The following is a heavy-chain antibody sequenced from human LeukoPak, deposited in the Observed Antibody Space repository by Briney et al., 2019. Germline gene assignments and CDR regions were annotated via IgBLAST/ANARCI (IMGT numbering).Heavy chain of an antibody. D-gene: IGHD3-22*01. J-gene: IGHJ5*02. CDR1: GYTFTSYG. V-gene: IGHV1-18*01. CDR3: ARDPIPMIVVVITPGGRRLDP. CDR2: ISAYNGNT. Sequence: ASVKVSCKASGYTFTSYGISWVRQAPGQGLEWMGWISAYNGNTNYAQKLQGRVTMTTDTSTSTAYMELRSLRSDDTAVYYCARDPIPMIVVVITPGGRRLDPWGQGTLVTVSS.